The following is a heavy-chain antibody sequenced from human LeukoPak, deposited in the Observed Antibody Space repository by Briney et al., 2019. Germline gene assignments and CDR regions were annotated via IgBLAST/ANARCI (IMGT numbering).Heavy chain of an antibody. Sequence: SETLSLTCTVSGGPISSYYWSWIRQPPGKGLEWIGNTYHSGSTYYNPSLKSRVTISVDTSKNQFSVKLSSVTAADTALYYCARALYLTTPSLSAFDIWGLGTTVIVSS. D-gene: IGHD2-2*02. CDR3: ARALYLTTPSLSAFDI. V-gene: IGHV4-59*08. J-gene: IGHJ3*02. CDR1: GGPISSYY. CDR2: TYHSGST.